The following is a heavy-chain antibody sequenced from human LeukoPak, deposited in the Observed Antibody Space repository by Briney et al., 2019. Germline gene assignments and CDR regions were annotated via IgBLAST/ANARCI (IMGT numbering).Heavy chain of an antibody. D-gene: IGHD3-22*01. CDR3: ARDRSRSGYLSFDF. CDR2: ISSNGGST. V-gene: IGHV3-64*01. CDR1: GFTFSSYS. J-gene: IGHJ4*02. Sequence: GGSLRLSCAASGFTFSSYSMNWVRQAPGKGLEYVSSISSNGGSTYYANSVKGRFTISRDNSENTMYLQMGSLRAEDMAVYYCARDRSRSGYLSFDFWGQGTLVTVSS.